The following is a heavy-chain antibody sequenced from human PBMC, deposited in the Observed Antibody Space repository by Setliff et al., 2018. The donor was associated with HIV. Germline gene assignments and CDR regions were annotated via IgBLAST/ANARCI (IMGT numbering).Heavy chain of an antibody. CDR3: ARQGRPGDFDS. J-gene: IGHJ4*02. D-gene: IGHD7-27*01. V-gene: IGHV4-39*01. CDR1: GGSLSSSNYY. Sequence: PSETLSLTCTVSGGSLSSSNYYCGWIRQPPGKGLEWIGSIYYSGNIYYNPSLKSRVTISGDTSKKQFSLKLRAVTAADSAVYYCARQGRPGDFDSWGQGTLVTVSS. CDR2: IYYSGNI.